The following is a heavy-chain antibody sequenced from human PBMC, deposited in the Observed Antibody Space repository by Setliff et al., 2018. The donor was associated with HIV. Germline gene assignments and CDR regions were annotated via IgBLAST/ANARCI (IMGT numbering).Heavy chain of an antibody. CDR1: GFTFSSYE. V-gene: IGHV3-48*03. Sequence: TGGSLRLSCAASGFTFSSYEMNWVRQAPGKGLEWVSYISSSGSTIYYADSVKGRFTISRDNAKNSLYLQMNSLRAEDTAVYYCARDGSSWFRAFDIWGQGTMVTVSS. J-gene: IGHJ3*02. CDR3: ARDGSSWFRAFDI. CDR2: ISSSGSTI. D-gene: IGHD6-13*01.